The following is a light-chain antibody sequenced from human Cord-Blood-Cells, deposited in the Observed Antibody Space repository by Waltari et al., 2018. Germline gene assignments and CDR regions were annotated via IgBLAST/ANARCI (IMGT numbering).Light chain of an antibody. CDR1: QSISSY. CDR3: QQSYSTPWT. CDR2: AAS. V-gene: IGKV1-39*01. Sequence: DIQITQSPSSLSASVVDRVTITCRASQSISSYLNWYQQKPGKAPKLLIYAASSLQSGVPSRFSGSGSGTDFTLTISSLQPEDFATYYCQQSYSTPWTFGQGTKVEIK. J-gene: IGKJ1*01.